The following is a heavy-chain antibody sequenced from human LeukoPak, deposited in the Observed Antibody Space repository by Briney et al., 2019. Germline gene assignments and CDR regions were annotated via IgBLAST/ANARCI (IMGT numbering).Heavy chain of an antibody. CDR1: GGTFSSYA. CDR3: ARAMEGHSSSWYGILNWFDP. Sequence: SVKVSCKASGGTFSSYAISWVRQAPGQGLEWMGGIIPIFGTANYAQKFQGRATITTDESTSTAYMELSSLRSEDTAVYYCARAMEGHSSSWYGILNWFDPWGQGTLVTVSS. CDR2: IIPIFGTA. J-gene: IGHJ5*02. V-gene: IGHV1-69*05. D-gene: IGHD6-13*01.